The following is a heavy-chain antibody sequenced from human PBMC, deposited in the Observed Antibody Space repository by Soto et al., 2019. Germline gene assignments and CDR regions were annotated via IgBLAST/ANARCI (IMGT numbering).Heavy chain of an antibody. D-gene: IGHD6-13*01. J-gene: IGHJ4*02. Sequence: ESGGGLVQPGGSLRLSCVASGLSISDYYMDWVRQAPGKEMEWIGRSRDKTRGYSTEFAASVKGRFTVSRDDSKNSLYLQLNSLKTDDTAVYYCIRSQQLVMGHYYFDSWGQGTLVTVSS. CDR2: SRDKTRGYST. CDR3: IRSQQLVMGHYYFDS. CDR1: GLSISDYY. V-gene: IGHV3-72*01.